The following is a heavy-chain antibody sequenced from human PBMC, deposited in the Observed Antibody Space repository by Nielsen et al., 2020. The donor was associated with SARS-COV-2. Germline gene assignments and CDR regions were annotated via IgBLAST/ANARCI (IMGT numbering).Heavy chain of an antibody. D-gene: IGHD6-13*01. CDR2: IRYDEKNE. J-gene: IGHJ4*02. CDR1: GFTFNTYG. Sequence: GGSLRLSCEASGFTFNTYGMHWVRQAPGKGLEWVAFIRYDEKNEYYTDSVKGRFTISRDNFKNTLYLQMNSLRPEDTAVYYCAKDRQSWAAVGIDYWGQGTLVTVSS. CDR3: AKDRQSWAAVGIDY. V-gene: IGHV3-30*02.